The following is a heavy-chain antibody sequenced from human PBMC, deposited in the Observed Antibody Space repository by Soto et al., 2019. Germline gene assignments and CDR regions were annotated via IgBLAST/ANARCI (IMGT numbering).Heavy chain of an antibody. CDR3: ARTKYYYDSSGYYYGSYGMDV. Sequence: SETLSLTCTVSGGSISSGDYYWSWIRQPPGKGLEWIGYIYYSGSTYYNPSLKSRVTISVDTYKNQFSLKLSSVTAADTAVYYCARTKYYYDSSGYYYGSYGMDVWGQGTTVTVSS. D-gene: IGHD3-22*01. CDR2: IYYSGST. J-gene: IGHJ6*02. V-gene: IGHV4-30-4*01. CDR1: GGSISSGDYY.